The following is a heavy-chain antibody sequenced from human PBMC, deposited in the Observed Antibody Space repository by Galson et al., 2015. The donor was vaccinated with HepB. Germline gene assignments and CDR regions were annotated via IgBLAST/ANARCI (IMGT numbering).Heavy chain of an antibody. Sequence: ETLSLTCTVSGGSVSRGSHYWSWIRQPPGKGLEWIGYIYYTGSTNYNPSLKSRVTISADTSKNQFSLKLSSVTAADTAVYYCANYYDSSGYFPGALEIWGQGTMVTVSS. J-gene: IGHJ3*02. CDR1: GGSVSRGSHY. CDR3: ANYYDSSGYFPGALEI. D-gene: IGHD3-22*01. CDR2: IYYTGST. V-gene: IGHV4-61*01.